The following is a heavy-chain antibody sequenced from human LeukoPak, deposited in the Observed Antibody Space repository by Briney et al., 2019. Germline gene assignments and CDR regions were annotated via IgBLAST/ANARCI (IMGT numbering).Heavy chain of an antibody. CDR3: AREMVMVRGVEPFDY. D-gene: IGHD3-10*01. CDR2: ICTSGST. J-gene: IGHJ4*02. Sequence: PSQTLSLTCTVSGGSISSGSYYWSWIRQPAGKGLEWIGRICTSGSTNYNPSLKSRVTISVDTSKNQFSLKLSSVTAADTAVYYCAREMVMVRGVEPFDYWGQGTLVTVSS. V-gene: IGHV4-61*02. CDR1: GGSISSGSYY.